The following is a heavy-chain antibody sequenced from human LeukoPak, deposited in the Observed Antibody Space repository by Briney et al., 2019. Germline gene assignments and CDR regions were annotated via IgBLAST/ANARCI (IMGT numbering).Heavy chain of an antibody. CDR1: GFTFSGYY. D-gene: IGHD3-3*01. V-gene: IGHV4-34*01. CDR3: ARGIPFYDFWSGYYLNWFDP. Sequence: SETLSLTCAAYGFTFSGYYWSWIRQPPGKGLEWIGEINHSGSTNYNPSLKSRVTISVDTSKYQFSLKLSSVTVADTAVYYCARGIPFYDFWSGYYLNWFDPWGQGTLVTVSS. CDR2: INHSGST. J-gene: IGHJ5*02.